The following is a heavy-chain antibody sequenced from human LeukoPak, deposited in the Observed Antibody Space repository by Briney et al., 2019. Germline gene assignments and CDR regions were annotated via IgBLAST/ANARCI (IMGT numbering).Heavy chain of an antibody. D-gene: IGHD6-19*01. V-gene: IGHV3-30-3*01. CDR3: ARDRDSSGWYEGFDY. CDR2: TSYDGSNK. Sequence: PGRSLRLSCAASGFTFSSSAMHWVRQAPDKGLEWVAVTSYDGSNKYYADSVKGRFTISRDNSKNTLYLQMNSLRADDTAVYYCARDRDSSGWYEGFDYWGQGTLVTVSS. CDR1: GFTFSSSA. J-gene: IGHJ4*02.